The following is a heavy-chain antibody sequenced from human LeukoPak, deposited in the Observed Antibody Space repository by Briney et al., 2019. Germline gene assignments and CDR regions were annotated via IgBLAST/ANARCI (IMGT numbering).Heavy chain of an antibody. CDR2: IYHSGST. CDR3: ARPWGTGYMYYFDC. CDR1: GYSISSGYY. Sequence: SETLSLTCIVSGYSISSGYYWGWIRQPPGKGLEWIGSIYHSGSTYYNPSLKSRVSISIDASKNQFSLKLNAVTAADPGVYYCARPWGTGYMYYFDCWGQGTLVTVSS. D-gene: IGHD3-9*01. J-gene: IGHJ4*02. V-gene: IGHV4-38-2*02.